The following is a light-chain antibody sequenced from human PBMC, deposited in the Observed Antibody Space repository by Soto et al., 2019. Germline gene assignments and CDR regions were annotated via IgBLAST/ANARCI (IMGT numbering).Light chain of an antibody. V-gene: IGLV2-23*01. J-gene: IGLJ3*02. Sequence: QSALTQPASVSGSPGQSITISCTGTSSDVGSYNLVSWYQQHPGKAPKLMIYEGSKRPSGVSNRFSGSQSGNTASLTISGLQAEDDADYYCCSYAGSSTLVFGGGTKLTVL. CDR2: EGS. CDR3: CSYAGSSTLV. CDR1: SSDVGSYNL.